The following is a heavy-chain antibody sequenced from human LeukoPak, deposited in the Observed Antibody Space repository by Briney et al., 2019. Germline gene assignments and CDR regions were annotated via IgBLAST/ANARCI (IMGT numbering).Heavy chain of an antibody. J-gene: IGHJ4*02. CDR3: ARGEYSISHFGY. V-gene: IGHV1-18*01. CDR2: ISTYTDDI. CDR1: GYSFSNYG. D-gene: IGHD6-6*01. Sequence: ASVKVSCKASGYSFSNYGIGWARQAPGQGLEWMGWISTYTDDIKYAEILQGRLTMTTDTPTSTAYMELRSLRSDDTAVYYCARGEYSISHFGYWGQGTQVVVSS.